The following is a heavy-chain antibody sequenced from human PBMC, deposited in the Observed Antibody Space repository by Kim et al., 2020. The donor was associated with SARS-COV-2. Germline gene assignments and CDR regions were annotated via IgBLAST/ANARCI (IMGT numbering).Heavy chain of an antibody. J-gene: IGHJ4*02. Sequence: GGSLRLSCAASGFTFSNYAMSWVRQAPGKGLEWVSAITGSGGSTYYADSVKGRFTISRDNSKNTLYLQMTSLGAEDTAVYSCAKDPAAGPGVVYYFDYWGQGTRVTVSS. CDR1: GFTFSNYA. D-gene: IGHD6-13*01. CDR3: AKDPAAGPGVVYYFDY. V-gene: IGHV3-23*01. CDR2: ITGSGGST.